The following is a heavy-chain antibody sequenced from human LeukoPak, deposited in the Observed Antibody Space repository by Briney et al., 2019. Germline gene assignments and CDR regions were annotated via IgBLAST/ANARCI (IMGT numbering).Heavy chain of an antibody. CDR1: GFTFSSYA. J-gene: IGHJ3*02. D-gene: IGHD4-17*01. CDR3: AKGRDYGDYHDAFDI. Sequence: GGSLRLSCAASGFTFSSYAMGWVRQAPGKGLEWVSAISGSGGSTYYADSVKGRFTISRDNSKNTLYLQMNSLRAEDTAVYYCAKGRDYGDYHDAFDIWGQGTMVTVSS. CDR2: ISGSGGST. V-gene: IGHV3-23*01.